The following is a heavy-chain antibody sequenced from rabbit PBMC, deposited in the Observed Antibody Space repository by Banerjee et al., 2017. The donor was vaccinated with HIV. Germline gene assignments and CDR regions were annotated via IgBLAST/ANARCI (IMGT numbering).Heavy chain of an antibody. D-gene: IGHD4-1*01. CDR3: ARIWDSSDL. Sequence: QSLEESGGDLVKPEASLTLTCTASGFSFSGSYYMCWVRQAPGKGLEWVACIYTGSAGSTYYATWAKGRFTISKTSSTTVTLQMTSLTAADTATYFCARIWDSSDLWGPGTLVTVS. V-gene: IGHV1S40*01. CDR1: GFSFSGSYY. J-gene: IGHJ4*01. CDR2: IYTGSAGST.